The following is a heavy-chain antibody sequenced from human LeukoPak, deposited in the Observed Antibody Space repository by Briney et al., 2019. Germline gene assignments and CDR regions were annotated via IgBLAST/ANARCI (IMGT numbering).Heavy chain of an antibody. CDR2: IYTSGST. J-gene: IGHJ4*02. CDR1: GGSISSYY. Sequence: SETLSLTCTVSGGSISSYYWSWIRQPAGKGLEWIGHIYTSGSTNYNPSLKSRVTMSVDTSKNQFSLKLSSVTAADTAVYYCAPGTGFSSSWPFDYWGQGTLVTVSS. D-gene: IGHD6-13*01. CDR3: APGTGFSSSWPFDY. V-gene: IGHV4-4*07.